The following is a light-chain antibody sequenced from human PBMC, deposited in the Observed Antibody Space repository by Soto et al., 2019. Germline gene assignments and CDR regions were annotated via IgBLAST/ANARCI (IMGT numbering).Light chain of an antibody. Sequence: EILMTQSPATLSWYASSLPTLAVRASQIVSSNSAWYQQKPGQAPRLLIYGASTRATGIPARFSGSGSGTEFTLTISSLQSEDFAVYYCQQYNNWPRTFGGGTKVDIK. J-gene: IGKJ4*01. CDR3: QQYNNWPRT. CDR1: QIVSSN. V-gene: IGKV3D-15*01. CDR2: GAS.